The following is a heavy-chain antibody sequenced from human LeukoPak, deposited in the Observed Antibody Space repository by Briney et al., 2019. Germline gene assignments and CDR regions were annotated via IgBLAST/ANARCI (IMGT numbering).Heavy chain of an antibody. D-gene: IGHD3-3*01. CDR1: GFTVSSNE. J-gene: IGHJ6*03. CDR3: AKAAIQNYYYYMDV. V-gene: IGHV3-38-3*01. CDR2: ISGGST. Sequence: PGGSLRLSCAASGFTVSSNEMSWVRQAPGKGLEWVSSISGGSTYYADSRKGRFTISRDNSKNTLHLQMNSLRAEDTAVYYCAKAAIQNYYYYMDVWGKGTTVTVSS.